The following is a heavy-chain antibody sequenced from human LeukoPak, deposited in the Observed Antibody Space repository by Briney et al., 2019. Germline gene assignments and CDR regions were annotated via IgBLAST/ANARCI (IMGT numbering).Heavy chain of an antibody. D-gene: IGHD5-18*01. J-gene: IGHJ4*02. CDR3: ARDSGRGYTYGYPDY. CDR1: GFTFSSYW. V-gene: IGHV3-7*01. Sequence: GGSLRLSCAASGFTFSSYWMSWVRQAPGKGLEWVANIKQDGSEKYYVDSVKGRFTISRDNAKNSLYLQMNGLRAEDTAVYYCARDSGRGYTYGYPDYWGQGTLVTVSS. CDR2: IKQDGSEK.